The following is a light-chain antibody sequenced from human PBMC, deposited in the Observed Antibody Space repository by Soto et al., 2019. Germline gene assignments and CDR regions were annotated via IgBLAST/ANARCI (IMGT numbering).Light chain of an antibody. J-gene: IGLJ3*02. Sequence: QSVLTQPPSVSGAPGQRVTISCTGSSSNIGAGYDVPWYQQLPGTAPKLLIYGNSNRPSGVPDRFSGAKSGTSASLAIPGLQPEVEADYYCQSYDRSLSGSVFGGGTKLTVL. V-gene: IGLV1-40*01. CDR1: SSNIGAGYD. CDR3: QSYDRSLSGSV. CDR2: GNS.